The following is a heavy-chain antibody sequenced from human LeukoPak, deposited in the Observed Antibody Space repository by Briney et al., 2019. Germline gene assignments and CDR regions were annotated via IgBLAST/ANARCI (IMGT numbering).Heavy chain of an antibody. CDR3: ARATRYCSSTSCPYYFDY. CDR2: IYTSGST. J-gene: IGHJ4*02. CDR1: GGSISSYY. D-gene: IGHD2-2*01. V-gene: IGHV4-4*07. Sequence: PSETLSLTCTVSGGSISSYYWSWIRQPAGKGLEWIGRIYTSGSTNYNPSLKSRVTMSVDTSKNQFSLKLSSVTAADTAVYYCARATRYCSSTSCPYYFDYWGQGTLVTVSS.